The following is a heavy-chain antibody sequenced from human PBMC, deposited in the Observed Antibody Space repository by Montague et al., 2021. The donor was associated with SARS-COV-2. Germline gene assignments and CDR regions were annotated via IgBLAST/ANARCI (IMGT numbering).Heavy chain of an antibody. CDR1: GGSISSYY. CDR2: IYTSGTT. CDR3: AGGSGIINFYNSGMDV. J-gene: IGHJ6*02. Sequence: SETLSLTCTVSGGSISSYYWSWIRQPAGKGLEWIGRIYTSGTTHYNPSLKSRVTMSVDTSKNQFSLKLSSVTAADTAVYYCAGGSGIINFYNSGMDVWGQGTTVTVSS. V-gene: IGHV4-4*07. D-gene: IGHD3-10*01.